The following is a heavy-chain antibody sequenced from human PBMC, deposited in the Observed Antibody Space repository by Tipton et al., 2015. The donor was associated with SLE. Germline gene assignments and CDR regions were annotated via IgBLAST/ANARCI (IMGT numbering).Heavy chain of an antibody. J-gene: IGHJ5*01. CDR3: AKDALGPFDS. D-gene: IGHD1-26*01. Sequence: SLRLSCAASGFTFDDYAMHWVRQAPGKGLEWVSGISWNSGTRAYSDSVKGRFTISRDNAKNSLFLQMNSLRPEDTAFYYCAKDALGPFDSWGQGTLVTVSS. CDR2: ISWNSGTR. CDR1: GFTFDDYA. V-gene: IGHV3-9*01.